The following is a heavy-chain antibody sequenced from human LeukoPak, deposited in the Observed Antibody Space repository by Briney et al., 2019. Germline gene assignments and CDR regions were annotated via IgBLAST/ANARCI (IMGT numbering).Heavy chain of an antibody. CDR1: GGSISSRTSY. J-gene: IGHJ4*02. V-gene: IGHV4-39*01. D-gene: IGHD3-3*01. Sequence: PSETLSLTCTVSGGSISSRTSYWGWIRQPPGKGLEWIGSIYYTGSSYYNPSLRSRVTISVDTSKNQFSLKLTSVTAADTAVYYCARHASVSGNWPRPLDYWGQGSLVTVSS. CDR3: ARHASVSGNWPRPLDY. CDR2: IYYTGSS.